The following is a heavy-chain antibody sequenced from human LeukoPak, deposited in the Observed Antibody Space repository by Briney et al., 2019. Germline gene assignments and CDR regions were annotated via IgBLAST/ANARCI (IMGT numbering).Heavy chain of an antibody. Sequence: ASVKVSCKASGYTFTGYYIHWVRQAPGQGLEWMGWINPNSGGTNYAQKFQGRVTMTRDTSISTAYMELSRLRSDDTAAYYCASTVTTSSYYDSSGYLAPPDYWGQGTLVTVSS. CDR1: GYTFTGYY. CDR2: INPNSGGT. CDR3: ASTVTTSSYYDSSGYLAPPDY. D-gene: IGHD3-22*01. J-gene: IGHJ4*02. V-gene: IGHV1-2*02.